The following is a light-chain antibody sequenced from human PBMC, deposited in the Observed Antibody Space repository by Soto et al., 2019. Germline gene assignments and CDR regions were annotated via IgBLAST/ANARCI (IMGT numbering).Light chain of an antibody. Sequence: ETVMTQSPATLSVSPGERATLSCRASQSISSNLAWFQQKPGQAPRLLIYDASTMATGFPARFSGSGSGTEFTLTISSLQSDDFAVYYCLQYDKWPPWTFGQGTKVDIK. CDR1: QSISSN. V-gene: IGKV3-15*01. J-gene: IGKJ1*01. CDR3: LQYDKWPPWT. CDR2: DAS.